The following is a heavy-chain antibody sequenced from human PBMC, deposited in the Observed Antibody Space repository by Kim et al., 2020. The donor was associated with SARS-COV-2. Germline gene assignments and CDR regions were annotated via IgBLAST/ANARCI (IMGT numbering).Heavy chain of an antibody. Sequence: GGSLRLSCAASGFTFSSYWMSWVRQAPGKGLEWVANIKQDGSEKYYVDSVKGRFTISRDNAKNSLYLQMNSLRAEDTAVYYCARDSAITIFGVVISHYFDYWGQGTLVTVSS. J-gene: IGHJ4*02. CDR2: IKQDGSEK. D-gene: IGHD3-3*01. CDR3: ARDSAITIFGVVISHYFDY. V-gene: IGHV3-7*03. CDR1: GFTFSSYW.